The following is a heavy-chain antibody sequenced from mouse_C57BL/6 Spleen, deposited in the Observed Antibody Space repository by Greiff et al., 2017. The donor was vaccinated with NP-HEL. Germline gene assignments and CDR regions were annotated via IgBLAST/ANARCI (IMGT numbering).Heavy chain of an antibody. CDR3: ARGSLYYYGSSVFAY. Sequence: QVQLKESGPELVKPGASVKISCKASGYAFSSSWMNWVKQRPGKGLEWIGRIYPGDGDTNYNGKFKGKATLTADKSSSTAYMQLSSLTSEDSAVYFCARGSLYYYGSSVFAYWGQGTLVTVSA. J-gene: IGHJ3*01. CDR2: IYPGDGDT. D-gene: IGHD1-1*01. CDR1: GYAFSSSW. V-gene: IGHV1-82*01.